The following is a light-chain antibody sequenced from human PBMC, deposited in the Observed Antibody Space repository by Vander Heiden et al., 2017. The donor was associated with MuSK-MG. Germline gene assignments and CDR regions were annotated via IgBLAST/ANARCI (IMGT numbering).Light chain of an antibody. CDR2: GAS. J-gene: IGKJ5*01. CDR3: QQDGSSSIT. Sequence: EIVLTQSPGTLSLSPGERATLSCRASQSVSSSYLAWYQQKPGQAPRLLIYGASSRATGIPDRFSGSGSGTDFTLTISRLEPEDFAVYYCQQDGSSSITFGQGTLMDIK. V-gene: IGKV3-20*01. CDR1: QSVSSSY.